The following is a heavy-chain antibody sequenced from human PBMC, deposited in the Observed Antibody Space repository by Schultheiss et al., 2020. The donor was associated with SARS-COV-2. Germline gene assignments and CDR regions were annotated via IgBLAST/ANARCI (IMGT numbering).Heavy chain of an antibody. CDR3: ARETLDSSWYTRRWSIRYGMDV. CDR1: GFTFSTYA. CDR2: ISSSSYI. Sequence: GGSLRLSCAASGFTFSTYAMNWVRQAPGKGLEWVSSISSSSYIYYADSVKGRFTISRDNAKNSLYLQMNSLRAEDTAVYYCARETLDSSWYTRRWSIRYGMDVCGQGTTVTVSS. V-gene: IGHV3-21*01. J-gene: IGHJ6*02. D-gene: IGHD6-13*01.